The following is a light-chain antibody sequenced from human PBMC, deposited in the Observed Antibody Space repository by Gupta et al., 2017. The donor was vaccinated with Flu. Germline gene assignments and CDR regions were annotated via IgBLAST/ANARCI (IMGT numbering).Light chain of an antibody. CDR3: LQSHNLPSF. Sequence: IQMTQSPSSLSASVGDTVTITCRASRSINTFLNWYQQTPGTAHKLLIYSASTLHRGVPSRFSGSGSETDFTLTITDLQPEDFATYYCLQSHNLPSFFGQGTKLDI. CDR1: RSINTF. V-gene: IGKV1-39*01. J-gene: IGKJ2*01. CDR2: SAS.